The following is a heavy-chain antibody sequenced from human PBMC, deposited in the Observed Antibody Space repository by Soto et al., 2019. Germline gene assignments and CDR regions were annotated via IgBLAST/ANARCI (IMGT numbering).Heavy chain of an antibody. D-gene: IGHD3-9*01. CDR1: GGSISSGSFY. CDR2: ISDSGSS. J-gene: IGHJ4*02. V-gene: IGHV4-31*03. CDR3: ARTTFYDIFTAYYSLFDY. Sequence: QVQLQESGPGLVKPSQTLTLTCTVSGGSISSGSFYWSWIRQHPGKGLEWIGHISDSGSSYYNPYLESRVTISVDTSKNQFSLKLSAVTAAGTAVYFCARTTFYDIFTAYYSLFDYWGQGTLVTVSS.